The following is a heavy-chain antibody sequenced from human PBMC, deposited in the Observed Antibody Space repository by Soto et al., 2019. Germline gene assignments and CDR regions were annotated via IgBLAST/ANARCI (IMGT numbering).Heavy chain of an antibody. D-gene: IGHD5-18*01. CDR1: GFTFSSYA. J-gene: IGHJ4*02. CDR3: GYSYGSDYFDY. Sequence: QVQLVESGGGVVQPGRSLRLSCAASGFTFSSYAMHWVRQAPGKGLEWVAVISYDGSNKYYADSVKGRFTISRDNSKNTLYLQMNSLRAEDTAVYYCGYSYGSDYFDYWGQGTLVTVSS. V-gene: IGHV3-30*04. CDR2: ISYDGSNK.